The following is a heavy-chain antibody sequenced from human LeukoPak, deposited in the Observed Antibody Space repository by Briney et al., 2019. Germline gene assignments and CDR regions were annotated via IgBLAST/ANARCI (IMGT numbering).Heavy chain of an antibody. V-gene: IGHV3-23*01. CDR2: ISGSGGST. Sequence: GESLKISCKGSGYSFTSYWIGWVRQAPGKGLEGVSAISGSGGSTYYADSVKGRFTISRDNSKNTLYLQMNSLRAEDTAVYYCAKDAKNGVVGVYNYWGQGTLVTVSS. D-gene: IGHD3-22*01. CDR3: AKDAKNGVVGVYNY. J-gene: IGHJ4*02. CDR1: GYSFTSYW.